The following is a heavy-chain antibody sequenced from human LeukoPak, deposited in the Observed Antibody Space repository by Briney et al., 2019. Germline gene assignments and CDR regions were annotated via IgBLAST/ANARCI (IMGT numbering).Heavy chain of an antibody. CDR1: GYTLTYFS. J-gene: IGHJ4*02. Sequence: GASLKVSCNLSGYTLTYFSMHWVRQAPGKGLGWMGGFNREDDEAIYAPHFQGRVTVTEDTSTDTAYMELSSLRSEDTAVYYCATLDSYYDNSGRPLVPDWGQGTLVTVSS. CDR3: ATLDSYYDNSGRPLVPD. CDR2: FNREDDEA. V-gene: IGHV1-24*01. D-gene: IGHD3-22*01.